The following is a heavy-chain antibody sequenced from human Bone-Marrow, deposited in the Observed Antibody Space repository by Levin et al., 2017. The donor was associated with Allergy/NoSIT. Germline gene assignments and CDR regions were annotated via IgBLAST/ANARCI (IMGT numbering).Heavy chain of an antibody. CDR3: ARDRGYYGSGSYYYFDY. Sequence: GESLKISCKASGYTFTSYGISWVRQAPGQGLEWMGWISAYNGNTNYAQKLQGRVTMTTDTSTSTAYMELRSLRSDDTAVYYCARDRGYYGSGSYYYFDYWGQGTLVTVSS. CDR1: GYTFTSYG. CDR2: ISAYNGNT. J-gene: IGHJ4*02. D-gene: IGHD3-10*01. V-gene: IGHV1-18*01.